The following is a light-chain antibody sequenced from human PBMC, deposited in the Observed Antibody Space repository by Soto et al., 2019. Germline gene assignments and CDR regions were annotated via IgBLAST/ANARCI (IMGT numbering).Light chain of an antibody. J-gene: IGKJ4*01. CDR2: GAS. CDR1: QSVSSSY. Sequence: ELVLTQSPGTLSLSPGERATLSCRASQSVSSSYLAWYQQKPGQAPRLLIYGASSRATGIPDRFSGSGSGTDFTLTVSRLEPEDFAVYYCQQRSNWPSALTFGGGTKVDIK. CDR3: QQRSNWPSALT. V-gene: IGKV3D-20*02.